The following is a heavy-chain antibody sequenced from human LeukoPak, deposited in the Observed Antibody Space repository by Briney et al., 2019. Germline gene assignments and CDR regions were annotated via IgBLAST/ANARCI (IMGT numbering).Heavy chain of an antibody. Sequence: PGGSLRLSCAASGFTFNTFNMNWVRQAPGKGLEWVSSITSGGDYIYYADSVKGRFTTSRDNAKNSLSLQLNSLRVEDTAVYYCARGHYDVLAASYKRTPDYWGQGTLVTVFS. J-gene: IGHJ4*02. CDR1: GFTFNTFN. V-gene: IGHV3-21*01. CDR3: ARGHYDVLAASYKRTPDY. CDR2: ITSGGDYI. D-gene: IGHD3-9*01.